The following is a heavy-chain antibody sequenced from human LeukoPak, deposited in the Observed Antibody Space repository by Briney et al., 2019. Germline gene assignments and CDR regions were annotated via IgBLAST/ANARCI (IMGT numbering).Heavy chain of an antibody. CDR2: ISDSGGST. CDR3: AKGGIVVVPAANLLDY. Sequence: GGSLRLSCAASGFTFNSYAMSWVRQAPGKGLEWVSGISDSGGSTYYADSVKGRFTISRDNSKNTLYLQMNSLRAEDTAVYYCAKGGIVVVPAANLLDYWGQGTLVTVSS. CDR1: GFTFNSYA. D-gene: IGHD2-2*01. V-gene: IGHV3-23*01. J-gene: IGHJ4*02.